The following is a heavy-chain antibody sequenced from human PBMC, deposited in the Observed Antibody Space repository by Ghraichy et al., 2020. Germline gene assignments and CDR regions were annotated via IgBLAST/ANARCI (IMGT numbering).Heavy chain of an antibody. CDR1: GGSISSYY. J-gene: IGHJ4*02. D-gene: IGHD3-10*01. V-gene: IGHV4-59*12. CDR3: AREDSRYGYSDH. CDR2: IYYSGST. Sequence: SETLSLTCSVSGGSISSYYWSWIRQPPGKGLEWIGYIYYSGSTNYNPSLKSRVSMSVDTSKNQFSLKLSSVTAADTAVYYCAREDSRYGYSDHWGQGTLVTVSS.